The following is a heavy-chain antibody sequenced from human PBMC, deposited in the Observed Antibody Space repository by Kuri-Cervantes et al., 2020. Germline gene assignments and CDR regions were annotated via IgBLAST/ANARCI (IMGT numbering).Heavy chain of an antibody. J-gene: IGHJ3*02. Sequence: GESLKISCAASGFTFDDYGMSWVRQAPGKGLEWVSGINWNGGSTGYADSVKGRLTISRDNSKNTLYLQMNSPRAEDTAVYYCAREADTAMAHDAFDIWGQGTMVTVSS. V-gene: IGHV3-20*04. CDR3: AREADTAMAHDAFDI. CDR2: INWNGGST. D-gene: IGHD5-18*01. CDR1: GFTFDDYG.